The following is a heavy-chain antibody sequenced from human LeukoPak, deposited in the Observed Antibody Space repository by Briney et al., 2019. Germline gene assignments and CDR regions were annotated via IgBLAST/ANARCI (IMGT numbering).Heavy chain of an antibody. CDR1: GYSISSGYY. CDR2: IYHSGST. Sequence: PSETLSLTCAVSGYSISSGYYCGWIRQPPGKGLEWIGSIYHSGSTYYNPSLKSRVTISVDTSKNQFSLKLSSVTAADTAVYYCAINVNGGYYGDAFDIWGQGTMVTVSS. CDR3: AINVNGGYYGDAFDI. D-gene: IGHD3-22*01. V-gene: IGHV4-38-2*01. J-gene: IGHJ3*02.